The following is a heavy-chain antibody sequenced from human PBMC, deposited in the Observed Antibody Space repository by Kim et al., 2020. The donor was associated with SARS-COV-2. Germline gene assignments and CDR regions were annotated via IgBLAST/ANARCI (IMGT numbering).Heavy chain of an antibody. J-gene: IGHJ5*02. Sequence: YNPSLKSRVNISVDTSKNQFSLKLTSVTAADTAVYYCASSSSWSKNWFDPWGQGTLVTVSS. CDR3: ASSSSWSKNWFDP. V-gene: IGHV4-34*01. D-gene: IGHD6-13*01.